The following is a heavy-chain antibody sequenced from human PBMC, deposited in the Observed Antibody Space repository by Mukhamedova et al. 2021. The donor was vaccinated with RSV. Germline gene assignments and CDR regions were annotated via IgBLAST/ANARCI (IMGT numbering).Heavy chain of an antibody. J-gene: IGHJ4*02. D-gene: IGHD3-10*01. V-gene: IGHV4-34*01. CDR3: ARAQLSSQTYYYGSGSYYAY. CDR2: INHSGST. Sequence: GKGLEWIGEINHSGSTNYNPFLKSRVTISVDTSKNQFSLKLSSVTAADTAVYYCARAQLSSQTYYYGSGSYYAYWGQGTLVTVSS.